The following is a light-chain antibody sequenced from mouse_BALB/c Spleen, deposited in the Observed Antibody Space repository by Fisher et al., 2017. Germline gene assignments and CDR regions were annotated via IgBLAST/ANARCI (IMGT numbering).Light chain of an antibody. CDR1: SSVSY. CDR2: RTS. Sequence: IVMTQTTAIMSASPGEKVTITCSASSSVSYMHWYQQKSGTSPKPWIYRTSKLASGVPARFSGSGSGTSYSLTISSMEAEDAATYYCQQRSSYPLTFGAGTKLELK. CDR3: QQRSSYPLT. J-gene: IGKJ5*01. V-gene: IGKV4-59*01.